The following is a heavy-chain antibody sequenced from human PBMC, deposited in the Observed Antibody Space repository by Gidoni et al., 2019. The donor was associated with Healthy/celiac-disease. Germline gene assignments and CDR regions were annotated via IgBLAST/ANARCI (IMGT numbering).Heavy chain of an antibody. V-gene: IGHV3-11*06. CDR3: AGYDFWSGYRDVDY. D-gene: IGHD3-3*01. J-gene: IGHJ4*02. Sequence: QVQLVESGGGLVKPGGSLRLSGAASGFPFSDYYMSWIRQAPGKGLEWVSYISSSSSYTNYADSVKGRFTISRDNAKNSLYLQMNSLRAEDTAVYYCAGYDFWSGYRDVDYWGQGTLVTVSS. CDR1: GFPFSDYY. CDR2: ISSSSSYT.